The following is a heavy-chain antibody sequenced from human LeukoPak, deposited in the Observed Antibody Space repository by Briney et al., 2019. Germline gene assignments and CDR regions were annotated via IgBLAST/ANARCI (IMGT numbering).Heavy chain of an antibody. J-gene: IGHJ4*02. CDR2: IKNDGSEE. D-gene: IGHD3-10*01. Sequence: GGSLRLSCAASGFTFSSYWMRWVRQAPGKGLEGVANIKNDGSEEYYVDSVKGRFTISRDNAKNSLFLQMNSLTLEDTAVYYCARAIRGSAVDTGDRWGQGTLVTVSS. V-gene: IGHV3-7*01. CDR1: GFTFSSYW. CDR3: ARAIRGSAVDTGDR.